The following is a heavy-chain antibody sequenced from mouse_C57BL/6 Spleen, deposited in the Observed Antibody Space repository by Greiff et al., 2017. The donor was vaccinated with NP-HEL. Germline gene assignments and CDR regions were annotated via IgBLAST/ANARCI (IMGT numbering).Heavy chain of an antibody. CDR2: ISSGSSTI. Sequence: EVKLMESGGGLVKPGGSLKLSCAASGFTFSDYGMHWVRQAPEKGLEWVAYISSGSSTIYYADTVKGRFTISRDNAKNTLFLQMTSLRSEDTAMYYCARREVLRLYAMDYWGQGTSVTVSS. D-gene: IGHD1-1*01. CDR1: GFTFSDYG. J-gene: IGHJ4*01. CDR3: ARREVLRLYAMDY. V-gene: IGHV5-17*01.